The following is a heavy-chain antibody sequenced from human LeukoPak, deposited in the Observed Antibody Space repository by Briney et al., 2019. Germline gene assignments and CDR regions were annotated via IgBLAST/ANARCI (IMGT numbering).Heavy chain of an antibody. J-gene: IGHJ4*02. V-gene: IGHV1-2*06. D-gene: IGHD5-18*01. Sequence: ASVKVSCKASGYTFTDYHLHCMRQAPVQGLEWMGRINPNSGDTKYSQTFQGRVTMTRDTSISTAYMELSRLRFDDTAVYYCASLVDRTMLRFFDYWGQGTLVTVSS. CDR2: INPNSGDT. CDR3: ASLVDRTMLRFFDY. CDR1: GYTFTDYH.